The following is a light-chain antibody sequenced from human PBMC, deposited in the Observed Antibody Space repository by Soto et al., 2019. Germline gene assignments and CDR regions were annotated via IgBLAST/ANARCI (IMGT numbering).Light chain of an antibody. J-gene: IGLJ2*01. CDR3: RSYASRHTLGA. CDR2: GVN. Sequence: QSALTQPASISGSPGQSITISCTGSNSDIGSYDFVAWYQQLPGKAPRLIIYGVNNRPSGVSDRFSGSKSGNTASLTISGLQAEDEADYYCRSYASRHTLGAFGGGTKLTVL. CDR1: NSDIGSYDF. V-gene: IGLV2-14*03.